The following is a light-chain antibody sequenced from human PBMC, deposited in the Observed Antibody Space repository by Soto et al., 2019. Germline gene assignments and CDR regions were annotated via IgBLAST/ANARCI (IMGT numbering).Light chain of an antibody. J-gene: IGKJ1*01. V-gene: IGKV3-20*01. CDR2: GAS. CDR3: HQYGSSPWT. Sequence: EIVFTKSPGTLSLSPGERATLSCRASQSVSSSYLDWYQQKPGQAPRLLIYGASSRATGIPDRFSGSGSGTDFTLTISRLEPEDLAVYYCHQYGSSPWTFGQGTKVDIK. CDR1: QSVSSSY.